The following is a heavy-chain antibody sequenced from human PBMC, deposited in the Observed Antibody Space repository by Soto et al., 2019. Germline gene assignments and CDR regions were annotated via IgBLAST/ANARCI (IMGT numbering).Heavy chain of an antibody. Sequence: GGSLRLSCAGSGFTLSDHYIDWVRQAPGKGLEWVGRSRDKPQGYSTAYAASVKGRFTTSRDESKNSAYLQMNSLKSDDTAVYYCARAADGTFNYYFGLDVWGQGTTVTVSS. CDR1: GFTLSDHY. CDR3: ARAADGTFNYYFGLDV. CDR2: SRDKPQGYST. D-gene: IGHD6-13*01. V-gene: IGHV3-72*01. J-gene: IGHJ6*02.